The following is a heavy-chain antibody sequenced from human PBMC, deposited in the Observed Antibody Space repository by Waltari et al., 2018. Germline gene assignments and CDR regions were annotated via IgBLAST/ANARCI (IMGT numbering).Heavy chain of an antibody. Sequence: DVQLVESGGGLVKPGGSLRLSCGASGFDFSIYGMNWARQSPGKGLEGVALVSATTSYRYYADSVKGRFTVSRDNAKTTVYLQMDNLRVEYTAVYYCARGVFDSWGQGTLVTVSS. V-gene: IGHV3-21*01. CDR2: VSATTSYR. CDR1: GFDFSIYG. J-gene: IGHJ5*01. CDR3: ARGVFDS.